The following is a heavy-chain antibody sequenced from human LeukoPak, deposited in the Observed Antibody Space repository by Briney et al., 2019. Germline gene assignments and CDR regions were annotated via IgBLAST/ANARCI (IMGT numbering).Heavy chain of an antibody. Sequence: GGSLRLSCAASGFTFGSYGMHWVRQAPGKGLEWVAFIRYDGTNKYYADSVKGRFTISRDNSKNTLYLQMNSLRAEDTAVYYCARDMYYYDSSGYLGYWGQGTLVTVSS. CDR2: IRYDGTNK. CDR3: ARDMYYYDSSGYLGY. V-gene: IGHV3-30*02. D-gene: IGHD3-22*01. CDR1: GFTFGSYG. J-gene: IGHJ4*02.